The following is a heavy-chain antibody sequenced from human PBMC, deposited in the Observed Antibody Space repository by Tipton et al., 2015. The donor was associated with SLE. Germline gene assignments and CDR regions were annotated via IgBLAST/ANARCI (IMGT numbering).Heavy chain of an antibody. CDR1: GGSISSSSYY. J-gene: IGHJ4*02. CDR3: ARDLAARGGHYFDY. CDR2: IYYSGST. V-gene: IGHV4-61*01. D-gene: IGHD6-6*01. Sequence: TLSLTCTVSGGSISSSSYYWGWIRQPPGKGLEWIGYIYYSGSTNYNPSLKSRVTISVDTSNNQFSLKLSSVTAADTAVYYCARDLAARGGHYFDYWGQGTLVTVSS.